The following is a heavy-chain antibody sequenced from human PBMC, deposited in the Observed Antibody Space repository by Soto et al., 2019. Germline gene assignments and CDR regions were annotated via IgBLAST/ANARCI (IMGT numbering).Heavy chain of an antibody. Sequence: EVQLVESGGGLVQPGRSLRLSCAASGFTFDDYAMHWVRQAPGKGLEWVSGISWNSGSIGYADSVKGRFTISRDNAKNSLYLQMNSLRAEDTALYYCANGGQLRSEGGGYWGQGTLVTVSS. CDR1: GFTFDDYA. J-gene: IGHJ4*02. D-gene: IGHD2-2*01. V-gene: IGHV3-9*01. CDR3: ANGGQLRSEGGGY. CDR2: ISWNSGSI.